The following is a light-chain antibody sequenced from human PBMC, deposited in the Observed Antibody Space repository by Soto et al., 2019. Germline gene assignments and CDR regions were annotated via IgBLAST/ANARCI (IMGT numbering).Light chain of an antibody. Sequence: DIQMTQSPSSLSASVGDRITITCRASQGIYNFVAWYQQRPGKIPTLLIYAASTLRSGVPSRFSGSGSGTHFNLTISSLQPEDAATYYCRQHDSYPITFGQGTRLEIK. CDR3: RQHDSYPIT. J-gene: IGKJ5*01. CDR2: AAS. V-gene: IGKV1-27*01. CDR1: QGIYNF.